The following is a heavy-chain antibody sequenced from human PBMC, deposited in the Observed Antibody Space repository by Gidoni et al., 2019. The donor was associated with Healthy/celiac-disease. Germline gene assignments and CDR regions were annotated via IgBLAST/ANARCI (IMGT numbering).Heavy chain of an antibody. CDR3: ARGDYDSSGYYYDY. Sequence: QVQLQESGQGLVNPSETLSLTCTVSGGSISSYYWSWIRQPPGKGLEWIGYIYYSGSTNYKPSLKSRVTISVDTSKNQFSLKLSSVTAADTAVYYCARGDYDSSGYYYDYWGQGTLVTVSS. CDR1: GGSISSYY. V-gene: IGHV4-59*01. D-gene: IGHD3-22*01. CDR2: IYYSGST. J-gene: IGHJ4*02.